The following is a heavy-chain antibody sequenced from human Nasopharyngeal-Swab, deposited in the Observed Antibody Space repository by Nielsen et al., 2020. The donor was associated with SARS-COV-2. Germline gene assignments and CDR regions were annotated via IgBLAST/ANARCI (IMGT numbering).Heavy chain of an antibody. CDR1: GGSVSSGSYY. Sequence: SETLSLTCTVSGGSVSSGSYYWSWIRQPPGKGLEWIGYIYYSGSTNYNPSLKSRVTISVDTSKNQFSLKLNSVTAADTAVYYCARSSGGYSYGVPYYFDYWGQGTLVTVSS. CDR2: IYYSGST. J-gene: IGHJ4*02. V-gene: IGHV4-61*01. CDR3: ARSSGGYSYGVPYYFDY. D-gene: IGHD5-18*01.